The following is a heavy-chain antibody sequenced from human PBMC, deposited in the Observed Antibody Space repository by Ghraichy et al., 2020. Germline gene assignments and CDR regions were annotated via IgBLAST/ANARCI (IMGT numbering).Heavy chain of an antibody. CDR1: GFTFSSYW. V-gene: IGHV3-74*01. CDR3: ARGLSSGYNVFDY. J-gene: IGHJ4*02. D-gene: IGHD5-24*01. CDR2: INSDGSST. Sequence: GGSLRLSCAASGFTFSSYWMHWVRQAPGKGLVWVSRINSDGSSTSYADSVKGRFTISRDNSKNTLYLQMNSLRAEDTAVYYCARGLSSGYNVFDYWGQGTLVTVSS.